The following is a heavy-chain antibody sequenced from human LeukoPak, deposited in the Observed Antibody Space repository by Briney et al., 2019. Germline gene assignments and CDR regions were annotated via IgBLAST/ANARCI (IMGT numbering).Heavy chain of an antibody. D-gene: IGHD1-26*01. CDR3: ARPSNLGATEPYDY. CDR2: IYYSGST. Sequence: PSETLSLTSTVSGGSISTYYWSWIRQSPGKGLEWIGSIYYSGSTNYNPSLKSRVTISVDTSTNQFSLKLTSVTAADTAVYYCARPSNLGATEPYDYWGQGTLVTVSS. V-gene: IGHV4-59*08. CDR1: GGSISTYY. J-gene: IGHJ4*02.